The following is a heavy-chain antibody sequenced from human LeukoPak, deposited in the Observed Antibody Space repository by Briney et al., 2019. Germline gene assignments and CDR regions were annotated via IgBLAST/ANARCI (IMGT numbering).Heavy chain of an antibody. CDR3: ARGHFGVVPY. J-gene: IGHJ4*02. CDR2: INHSGSS. D-gene: IGHD3-3*01. V-gene: IGHV4-34*01. Sequence: SETLSLTCAVYGGSFSGYYWSWIRHPPGKGLEWIGEINHSGSSNYNPSLKSRVTISVDTSKNQFSLKLSSVTAADTAVYYCARGHFGVVPYWGQGTLVTVSS. CDR1: GGSFSGYY.